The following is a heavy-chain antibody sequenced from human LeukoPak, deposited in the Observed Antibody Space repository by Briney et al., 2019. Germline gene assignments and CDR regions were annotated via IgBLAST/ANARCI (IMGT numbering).Heavy chain of an antibody. CDR1: GFTFGPYW. J-gene: IGHJ4*02. Sequence: GGSLRLSCAASGFTFGPYWMHWVRQAPGQGLEWVSLISSDGSRTTYADSVKGRFTISRDNAKNTLDLQMNSLRVEDTAVYYCARDTIAADGDIDYWGQGALVTVSS. CDR2: ISSDGSRT. D-gene: IGHD6-13*01. V-gene: IGHV3-74*03. CDR3: ARDTIAADGDIDY.